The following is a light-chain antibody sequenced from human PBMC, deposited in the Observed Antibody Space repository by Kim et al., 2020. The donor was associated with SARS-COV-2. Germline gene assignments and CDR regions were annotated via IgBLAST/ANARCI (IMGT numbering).Light chain of an antibody. Sequence: ASVRDRVTITCRASQDISNCLAWYQQKAGKPPRLLIYAASALQPGVPSRFSGSGSGTDFTLTITSLQPEDVATYFCQKYDCAPWAFGQGTKVDIK. CDR2: AAS. CDR1: QDISNC. CDR3: QKYDCAPWA. J-gene: IGKJ1*01. V-gene: IGKV1-27*01.